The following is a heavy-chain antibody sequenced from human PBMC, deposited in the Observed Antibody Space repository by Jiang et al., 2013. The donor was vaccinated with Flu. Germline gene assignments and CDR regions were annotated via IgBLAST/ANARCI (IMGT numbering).Heavy chain of an antibody. CDR3: ARTHRYFRRGMDV. CDR1: GFSLSTSGMC. V-gene: IGHV2-70*11. J-gene: IGHJ6*02. D-gene: IGHD2/OR15-2a*01. CDR2: IDWDDDK. Sequence: KPTQTLTLTCTFSGFSLSTSGMCVSWIRQPPGKALEWLARIDWDDDKYYSTSLKTWLTISKDTSKNQVVLTMTNMDPADTATYYCARTHRYFRRGMDVWGQGTTVTVSS.